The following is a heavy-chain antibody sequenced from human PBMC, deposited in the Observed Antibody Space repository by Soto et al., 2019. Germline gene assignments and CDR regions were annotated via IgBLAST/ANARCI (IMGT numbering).Heavy chain of an antibody. J-gene: IGHJ4*02. D-gene: IGHD2-21*01. Sequence: EVQLVESGGGLAQPGGSLRLSCAASGFTINRYWMSWVRQAPGKGLEWVASTNQDGSRTYYVDSGKGRFTISRDNAKKPPFVQMNSLRAADKAIDYYGKNHIVRGQGTLVTVSS. CDR3: GKNHIV. CDR1: GFTINRYW. V-gene: IGHV3-7*01. CDR2: TNQDGSRT.